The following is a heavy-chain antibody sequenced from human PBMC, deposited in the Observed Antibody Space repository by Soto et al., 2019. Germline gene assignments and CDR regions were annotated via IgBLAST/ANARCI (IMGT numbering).Heavy chain of an antibody. CDR3: ASSGHYAKVAY. CDR1: GFTFSSYA. CDR2: ISGSSNKI. Sequence: PGGYLGLACAASGFTFSSYAISWVRQPPGKGLEWLSYISGSSNKIYYVDSVKGRFTISRDNAENSLYLQMNSLTVEDTALYYYASSGHYAKVAYRGLGTLVLVSS. D-gene: IGHD4-17*01. J-gene: IGHJ4*02. V-gene: IGHV3-48*01.